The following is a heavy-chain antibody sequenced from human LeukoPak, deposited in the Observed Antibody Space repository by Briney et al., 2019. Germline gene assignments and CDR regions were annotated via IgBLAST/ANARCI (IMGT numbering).Heavy chain of an antibody. Sequence: PSETLSLTCTVSGGSISSYYWSWIRQPPGKGLEWIGYIYYSGSTNYNPSLKSRVTISVDTSKNQFSLKLSSVTAADTAVYYCARGTYYYDSSGYYYVYYFGYWGQGTLVTVSS. D-gene: IGHD3-22*01. CDR2: IYYSGST. CDR3: ARGTYYYDSSGYYYVYYFGY. J-gene: IGHJ4*02. CDR1: GGSISSYY. V-gene: IGHV4-59*01.